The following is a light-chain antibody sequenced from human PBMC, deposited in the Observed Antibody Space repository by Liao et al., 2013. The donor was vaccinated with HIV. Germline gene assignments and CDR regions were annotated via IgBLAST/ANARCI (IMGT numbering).Light chain of an antibody. CDR2: QDT. Sequence: SYELTQTAAVSVSPGQTVSVTCSGHNLINKYTSWYQQKAGQSPVLVIFQDTKRPSGIPERFSGSKFGDTATLTISGTQPMDEADYYCQTWDSNLGFFGKGTRVTVL. V-gene: IGLV3-1*01. CDR3: QTWDSNLGF. CDR1: NLINKY. J-gene: IGLJ1*01.